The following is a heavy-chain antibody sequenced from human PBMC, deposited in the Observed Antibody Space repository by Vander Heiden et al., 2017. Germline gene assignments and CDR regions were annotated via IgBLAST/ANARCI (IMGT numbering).Heavy chain of an antibody. V-gene: IGHV3-23*01. J-gene: IGHJ4*02. D-gene: IGHD6-13*01. Sequence: EVQLLESGGGLVQPGGSLRLSCAASGCTFSSYAMSWVRQAPGKGLEWVSAISGSGGSTYYADSVKGRFTISRDNSKNTLYLQMKRLRAEDTAVYYCAKDGGIAAAGPDYWGQGTLVTVSS. CDR3: AKDGGIAAAGPDY. CDR1: GCTFSSYA. CDR2: ISGSGGST.